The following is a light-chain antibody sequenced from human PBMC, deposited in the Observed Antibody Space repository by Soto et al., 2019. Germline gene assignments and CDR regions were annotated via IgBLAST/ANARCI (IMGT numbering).Light chain of an antibody. J-gene: IGLJ2*01. CDR2: DVT. CDR3: CSYAGSYIYVI. Sequence: LTQPRSVSGSPGQSVTISCTGTSSDVGGYNYVSWYQQHPGKAPKLMTYDVTKRPSGVPDRFSGSKSGNTASLTISGLQAEDEADYYCCSYAGSYIYVIFGGGTQLTVL. V-gene: IGLV2-11*01. CDR1: SSDVGGYNY.